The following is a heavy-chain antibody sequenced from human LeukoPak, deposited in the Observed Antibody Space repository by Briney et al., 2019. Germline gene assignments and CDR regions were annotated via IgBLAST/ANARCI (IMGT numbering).Heavy chain of an antibody. Sequence: GGSLRLSCAASGFTFSTYSMSWVRQAPGKGLERVSYISSSSSTIYYADSVKGRFTSSRDNAKNSLYLEMHSLRADGTAVYYCARAISRDYWGQGTLVTVSS. CDR1: GFTFSTYS. J-gene: IGHJ4*02. CDR3: ARAISRDY. D-gene: IGHD2-21*01. V-gene: IGHV3-48*01. CDR2: ISSSSSTI.